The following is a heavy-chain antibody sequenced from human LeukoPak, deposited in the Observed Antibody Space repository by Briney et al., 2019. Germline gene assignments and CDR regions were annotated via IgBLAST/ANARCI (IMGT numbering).Heavy chain of an antibody. D-gene: IGHD3-10*01. V-gene: IGHV1-69*05. CDR3: ARSLYYYGSGSYY. Sequence: SVKVSCKASGGTFSSYAISWVRQAPGQGLEWMGGIIPIFGTANYAQKFQGRVTITTDESTSTAYMELSSLGSEDTAVYYCARSLYYYGSGSYYWGQGTLVTVSS. CDR2: IIPIFGTA. J-gene: IGHJ4*02. CDR1: GGTFSSYA.